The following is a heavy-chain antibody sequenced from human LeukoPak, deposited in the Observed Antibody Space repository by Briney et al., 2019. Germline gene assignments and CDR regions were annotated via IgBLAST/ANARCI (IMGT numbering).Heavy chain of an antibody. D-gene: IGHD3-22*01. V-gene: IGHV3-23*01. CDR1: GFTFSSYA. Sequence: PGGSLRLSCEASGFTFSSYAMSWVRQAPGKGLEWVSSISGSGGSAYYADSVKGRFTISRDNSKNTLYLQMNSLRAEDTAVYYCAKDRTALYYYDSSAYDYWGQGTLVTVSS. CDR3: AKDRTALYYYDSSAYDY. CDR2: ISGSGGSA. J-gene: IGHJ4*02.